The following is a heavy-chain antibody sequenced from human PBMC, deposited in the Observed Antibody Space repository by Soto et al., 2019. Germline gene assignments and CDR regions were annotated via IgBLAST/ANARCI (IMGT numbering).Heavy chain of an antibody. CDR2: IYWDDSK. CDR1: GFSLTTDRVV. CDR3: AHAYGGRSLY. Sequence: QITLKESGPTLVKPTQTLTLTCTFSGFSLTTDRVVVGWIRQPPGEALEWLAVIYWDDSKTYRPSLESRLTITNDTSKNQVALTMTNMDSLDTATYYCAHAYGGRSLYWGQGTLVTVSS. V-gene: IGHV2-5*02. D-gene: IGHD1-26*01. J-gene: IGHJ4*02.